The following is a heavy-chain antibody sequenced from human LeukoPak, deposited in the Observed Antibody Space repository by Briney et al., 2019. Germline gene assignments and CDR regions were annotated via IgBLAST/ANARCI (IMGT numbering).Heavy chain of an antibody. Sequence: GGSLRLSCAASGFTSSTYGMTWVRQAPGKGLEWVANIKQDGSDKYYVDSVKGRFTISRDNTKNSLYLHMSSLRAEDTAVYYCASSHDSSGNDWGRGTLVTVSS. CDR1: GFTSSTYG. D-gene: IGHD3-22*01. CDR3: ASSHDSSGND. V-gene: IGHV3-7*01. J-gene: IGHJ4*02. CDR2: IKQDGSDK.